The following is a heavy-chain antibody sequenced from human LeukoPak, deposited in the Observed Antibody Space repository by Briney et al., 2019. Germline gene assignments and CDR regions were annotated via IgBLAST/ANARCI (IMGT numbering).Heavy chain of an antibody. CDR1: GYTFTSYG. D-gene: IGHD4-17*01. V-gene: IGHV1-18*01. CDR3: ATKRTGYGDFDY. Sequence: EASVKVSCKASGYTFTSYGISWVRQAPGQGLEWMGWISAYNGNTNYAQKLQGRVTMTTDTSTSTAYMELRSLRSDDTAVYYCATKRTGYGDFDYWGQGTLVTVSS. J-gene: IGHJ4*02. CDR2: ISAYNGNT.